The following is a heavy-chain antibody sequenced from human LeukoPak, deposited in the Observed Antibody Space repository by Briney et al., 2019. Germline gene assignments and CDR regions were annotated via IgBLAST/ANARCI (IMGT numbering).Heavy chain of an antibody. CDR2: ISSSSSRV. J-gene: IGHJ4*02. V-gene: IGHV3-48*02. CDR1: GFIFSSYE. Sequence: GGSLRLSCAASGFIFSSYEMNWVRQAPGKGLEWVSYISSSSSRVYYADSVKGRFTVSRDNAKNSLFLQMNSLSDEDTAVYYCARDKYCSDTNCYGTSFEYWGQGTLVTVSS. CDR3: ARDKYCSDTNCYGTSFEY. D-gene: IGHD2-2*01.